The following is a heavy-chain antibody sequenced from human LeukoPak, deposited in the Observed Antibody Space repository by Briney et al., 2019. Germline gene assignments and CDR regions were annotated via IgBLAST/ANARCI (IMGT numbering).Heavy chain of an antibody. V-gene: IGHV1-18*01. Sequence: ASVKVSCKASGYSFTSYGITWVRQAPGRGLEWMGWINPYNGNTNYAQKLQGRVTMTTDTSTSTTYMDLRSLRSDDTAVYYCAREGPISMVRGVTPFDYWGQGTLVTVSS. J-gene: IGHJ4*02. CDR3: AREGPISMVRGVTPFDY. CDR2: INPYNGNT. D-gene: IGHD3-10*01. CDR1: GYSFTSYG.